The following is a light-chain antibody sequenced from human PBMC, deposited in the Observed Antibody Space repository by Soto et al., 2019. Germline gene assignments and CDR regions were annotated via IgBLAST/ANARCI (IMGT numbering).Light chain of an antibody. CDR3: QQTYRTPLT. CDR1: QYIGRY. V-gene: IGKV1-39*01. Sequence: DIKMTQSPSSLSASVGDRVTITCPSDQYIGRYLNWYQQKPGKAPKILISAALSLHSGVPSRFSSSGSGLDFTLMISRVQAEDFATYSCQQTYRTPLTLGGGTKVDIK. CDR2: AAL. J-gene: IGKJ4*01.